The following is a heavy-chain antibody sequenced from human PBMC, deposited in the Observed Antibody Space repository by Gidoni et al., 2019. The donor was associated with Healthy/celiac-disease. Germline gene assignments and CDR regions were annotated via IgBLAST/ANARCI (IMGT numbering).Heavy chain of an antibody. CDR2: ISSSSSTI. CDR1: GFPFSSYS. Sequence: EVQLVASGGGLVQPGGSLSPSCAAAGFPFSSYSMNWVRQAPGKGLEWVSYISSSSSTIYYADSVKGRFTISRDNAKNSLYLQMNSLSDEDTAVYYCARDVQGLYYFDYWGQGTLVTVSS. J-gene: IGHJ4*02. D-gene: IGHD2-21*02. V-gene: IGHV3-48*02. CDR3: ARDVQGLYYFDY.